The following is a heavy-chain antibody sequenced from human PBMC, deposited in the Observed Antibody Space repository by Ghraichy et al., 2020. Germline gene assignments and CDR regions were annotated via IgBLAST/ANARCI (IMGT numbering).Heavy chain of an antibody. Sequence: SETLSLTCTVSGGSISGYYWSWIRQPPGKGLEWIGWIYYSGSTSYNPSLNGRVTILVDTSKNQFSLKLTSVTAADSAGYDCARDIGLGTHPFDYWGQGTLVTVSS. D-gene: IGHD3-10*01. CDR3: ARDIGLGTHPFDY. V-gene: IGHV4-59*12. J-gene: IGHJ4*02. CDR1: GGSISGYY. CDR2: IYYSGST.